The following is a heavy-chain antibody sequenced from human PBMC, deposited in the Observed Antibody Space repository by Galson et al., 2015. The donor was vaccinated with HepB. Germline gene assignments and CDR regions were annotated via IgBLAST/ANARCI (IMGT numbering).Heavy chain of an antibody. V-gene: IGHV3-30*09. Sequence: SLRLSCAASGFTFSTYAMHWVRQAPGKGLEWVAIISYDGSNKYYADSVRGRFAISRDNSKNTLYLQMNSLRAEDTAVYYCEVGDGSYSSSWHFDYWGQGTLVTVSS. D-gene: IGHD6-13*01. CDR3: EVGDGSYSSSWHFDY. CDR2: ISYDGSNK. J-gene: IGHJ4*02. CDR1: GFTFSTYA.